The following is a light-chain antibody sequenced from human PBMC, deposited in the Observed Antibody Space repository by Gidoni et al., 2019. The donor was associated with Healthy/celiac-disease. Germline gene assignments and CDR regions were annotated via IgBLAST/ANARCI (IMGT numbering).Light chain of an antibody. V-gene: IGKV3-15*01. J-gene: IGKJ1*01. Sequence: IVMTQSPATLSVSPGERATLSCRASQSVSSNLAWYQQKPGRAPRLLIYGASTRATGIPARFSGSGSGTEFTLTISSLQSEDFAFYYFQQYNNWLPTFGQGTKVEIK. CDR3: QQYNNWLPT. CDR1: QSVSSN. CDR2: GAS.